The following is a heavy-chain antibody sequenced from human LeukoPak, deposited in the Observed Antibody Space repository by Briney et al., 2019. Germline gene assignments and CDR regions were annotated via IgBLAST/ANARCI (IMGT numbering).Heavy chain of an antibody. D-gene: IGHD1-26*01. CDR3: ARDGVYSWSDQAFDY. J-gene: IGHJ4*02. V-gene: IGHV1-46*01. Sequence: ASLKVSCKASVYSFTSSYMRSVRETPEQGLESMGIINPSGGGANNTQKFQGRVTLSPDTITSTGCMEMRSPRSADTARYYSARDGVYSWSDQAFDYWGEGPLVSVSS. CDR2: INPSGGGA. CDR1: VYSFTSSY.